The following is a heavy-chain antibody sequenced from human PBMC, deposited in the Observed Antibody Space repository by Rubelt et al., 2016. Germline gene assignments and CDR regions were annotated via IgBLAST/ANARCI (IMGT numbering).Heavy chain of an antibody. CDR2: TYHSGTT. D-gene: IGHD6-6*01. V-gene: IGHV4-38-2*01. Sequence: QVQLQESGPGLVKPSDTLSLTCAVSGYSISSNNWWAWIRQPPGKGLEWIGSTYHSGTTFYNPALKGRVTISVDTPENQFSLKLTSVTAADTAVYYCARQRQLITARRWFDPWGQGTLVTVSS. CDR1: GYSISSNNW. CDR3: ARQRQLITARRWFDP. J-gene: IGHJ5*02.